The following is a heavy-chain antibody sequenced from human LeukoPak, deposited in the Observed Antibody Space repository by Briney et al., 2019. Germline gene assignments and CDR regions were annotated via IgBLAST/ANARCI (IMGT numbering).Heavy chain of an antibody. D-gene: IGHD1-20*01. V-gene: IGHV3-15*07. Sequence: GGSLRLSCAASGFTFTNAWMNWVRQAPGKGLEWVGRIKSKADGETVDYAAPVKGRFTFSRDDSKNMLYLQMNSLKSEDTAVYYCSTLTSRGLSDSWGQGTLVTVSS. CDR1: GFTFTNAW. CDR3: STLTSRGLSDS. J-gene: IGHJ4*02. CDR2: IKSKADGETV.